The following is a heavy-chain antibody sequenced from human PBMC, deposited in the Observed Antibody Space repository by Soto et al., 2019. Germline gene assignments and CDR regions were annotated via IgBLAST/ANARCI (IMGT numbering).Heavy chain of an antibody. CDR3: AKIRGYSGYDYRFDY. CDR1: GFTFSSYS. V-gene: IGHV3-21*04. J-gene: IGHJ4*02. D-gene: IGHD5-12*01. Sequence: GGSLRLSCAASGFTFSSYSMNWVRQAPGKGLEWVSSISSSSSYIYYADSVKGRFTISRDNAKNTLYLQMNSLRAEDTAVYYCAKIRGYSGYDYRFDYWGQGTLVTVSS. CDR2: ISSSSSYI.